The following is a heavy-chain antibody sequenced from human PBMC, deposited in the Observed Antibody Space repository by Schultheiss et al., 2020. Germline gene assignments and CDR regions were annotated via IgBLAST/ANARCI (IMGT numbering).Heavy chain of an antibody. J-gene: IGHJ6*02. Sequence: SQTLSLTCAISGDSVSSNSAAWNWIRQSPSRGLEWLGRTYYRSKWYNDYAVSVKSRITINPDTSKNQFSLQLNSVTPEDTAVYYCARDRVLLWFGELLPGSYYYGMDVWGQGTTVTVSS. V-gene: IGHV6-1*01. D-gene: IGHD3-10*01. CDR3: ARDRVLLWFGELLPGSYYYGMDV. CDR1: GDSVSSNSAA. CDR2: TYYRSKWYN.